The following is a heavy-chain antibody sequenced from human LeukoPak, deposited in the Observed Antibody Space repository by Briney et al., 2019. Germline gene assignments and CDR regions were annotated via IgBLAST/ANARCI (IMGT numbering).Heavy chain of an antibody. CDR1: GGSISSYY. Sequence: PSETLSLTCTVSGGSISSYYWSWIRQPAGKGLEWIGRIYTSGSTNYNPSLKSRVTMSVDTSKNQFSLKLSSVTAADTAVYYCARARGVRGVIIYAFDIWGQGTMVTVSS. CDR2: IYTSGST. CDR3: ARARGVRGVIIYAFDI. D-gene: IGHD3-10*01. J-gene: IGHJ3*02. V-gene: IGHV4-4*07.